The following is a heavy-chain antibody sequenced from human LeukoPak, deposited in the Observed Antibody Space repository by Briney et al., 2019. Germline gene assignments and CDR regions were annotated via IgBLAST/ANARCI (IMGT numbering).Heavy chain of an antibody. CDR1: GFTFSSYS. Sequence: GGSLRLSCAASGFTFSSYSMNWVRQAPGKGLEWVSSISSSSSYIYYAVSVKGRFTISRDNAKNSLYLQMNSLRAEDTAVYYCARGGAHGWNLDYRGQGTLVTVSS. V-gene: IGHV3-21*01. CDR3: ARGGAHGWNLDY. CDR2: ISSSSSYI. J-gene: IGHJ4*02. D-gene: IGHD1-1*01.